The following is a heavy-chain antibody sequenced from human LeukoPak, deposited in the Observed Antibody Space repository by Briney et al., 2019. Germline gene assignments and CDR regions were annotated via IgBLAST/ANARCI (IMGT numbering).Heavy chain of an antibody. D-gene: IGHD3-3*01. Sequence: GESLKTSCKGSGYSFTSYWIGWVRQMPGKGLEWMGIIYPGDSDTRYSPSFQGQVTISADKSISTAYLQWSSLKASDTAMYYCARHPHYDFWSGYRNPDYWGQGTLVTVSS. CDR1: GYSFTSYW. CDR3: ARHPHYDFWSGYRNPDY. V-gene: IGHV5-51*01. CDR2: IYPGDSDT. J-gene: IGHJ4*02.